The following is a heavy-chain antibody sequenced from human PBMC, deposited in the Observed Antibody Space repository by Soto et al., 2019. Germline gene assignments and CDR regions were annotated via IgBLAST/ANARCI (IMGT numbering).Heavy chain of an antibody. CDR1: GFTFSSYW. V-gene: IGHV3-74*01. J-gene: IGHJ6*02. D-gene: IGHD3-16*01. CDR2: IMSDGSGA. CDR3: ASSRGSGGVEYNMDV. Sequence: DVQLVESGGGLVQPGGSLRLSCAASGFTFSSYWMHWVRQGPGEGLVWVSRIMSDGSGATYADSVKGRFTISRDNAKNTLYLQMNSLRAEDTAVYHCASSRGSGGVEYNMDVWGQGTTVTVSS.